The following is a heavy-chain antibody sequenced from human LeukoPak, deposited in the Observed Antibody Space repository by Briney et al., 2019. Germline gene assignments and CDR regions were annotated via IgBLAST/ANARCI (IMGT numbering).Heavy chain of an antibody. J-gene: IGHJ4*02. V-gene: IGHV4-39*07. Sequence: PSETLSLTCTVSGGSISSSSYYWGWIRQPPGKGLEWIGSIYHSGSTHYNPSLKSRVTISVDTSKNQFSLKLSSMTAADTAVYYCARLQGLYSSSYDYWGQGTLVTVSS. CDR2: IYHSGST. D-gene: IGHD6-6*01. CDR1: GGSISSSSYY. CDR3: ARLQGLYSSSYDY.